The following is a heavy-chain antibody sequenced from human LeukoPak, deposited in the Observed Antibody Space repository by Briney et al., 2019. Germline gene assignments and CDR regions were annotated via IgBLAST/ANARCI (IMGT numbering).Heavy chain of an antibody. CDR2: IFDGGST. CDR1: GFTVSGKF. D-gene: IGHD3-10*01. Sequence: PGRSLRLSCAASGFTVSGKFMTWVRQAPGKGLDWVSVIFDGGSTYYAESVKGRFTISRDISRNTLYLQMNSLRVENTAVYYCASRPGGGSGPMPLDYWGQGTLVTVSS. V-gene: IGHV3-66*01. CDR3: ASRPGGGSGPMPLDY. J-gene: IGHJ4*02.